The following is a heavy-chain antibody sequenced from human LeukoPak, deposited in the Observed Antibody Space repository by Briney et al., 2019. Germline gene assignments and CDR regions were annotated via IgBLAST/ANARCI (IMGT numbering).Heavy chain of an antibody. J-gene: IGHJ4*02. V-gene: IGHV5-51*01. D-gene: IGHD3-22*01. CDR3: ARAGNYFDTSGFHY. Sequence: GESLKISCQASGFTFTTFWIGWVRQMPGKGLEWMGIISPDDSVTRYSPSFQGQVTISADKTIGTAYLQWSSLKASDTAMYYCARAGNYFDTSGFHYRGQGTLVTVAS. CDR1: GFTFTTFW. CDR2: ISPDDSVT.